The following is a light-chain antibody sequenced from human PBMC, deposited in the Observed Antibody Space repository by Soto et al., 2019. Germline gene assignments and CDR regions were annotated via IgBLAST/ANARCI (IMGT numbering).Light chain of an antibody. J-gene: IGKJ4*01. Sequence: EIVLTQSPGTLSLSPGERATLSCRASQSVSSSYLAWYQQKPGQAPRLLIYGASSRATGIPDRFSGSGSGTDFTLTISRLEPEDFAVYYCQQYGSSPPDFGGGTKVELK. CDR3: QQYGSSPPD. CDR2: GAS. CDR1: QSVSSSY. V-gene: IGKV3-20*01.